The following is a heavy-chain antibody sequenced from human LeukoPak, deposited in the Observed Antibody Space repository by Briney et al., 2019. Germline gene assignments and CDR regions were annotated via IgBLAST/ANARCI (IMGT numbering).Heavy chain of an antibody. CDR1: GGSFSGYY. CDR2: INHSGST. Sequence: SETLSLTCAVYGGSFSGYYWSWIRQPPGKGLEWIGEINHSGSTNYNPSLKSRVTISVDTSKNQFSLKLSSVTAADTAVYYCARAGRLYSSSWRKNWFDPWGQGTLVTVSS. V-gene: IGHV4-34*01. D-gene: IGHD6-13*01. CDR3: ARAGRLYSSSWRKNWFDP. J-gene: IGHJ5*02.